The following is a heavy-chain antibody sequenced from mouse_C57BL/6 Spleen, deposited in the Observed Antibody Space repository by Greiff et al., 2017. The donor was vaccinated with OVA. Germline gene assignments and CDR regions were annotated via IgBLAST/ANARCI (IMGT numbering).Heavy chain of an antibody. D-gene: IGHD2-4*01. CDR3: ARGGGDYAVFDY. J-gene: IGHJ2*01. Sequence: LVESGPELVKPGASVKISCKASGYSFTGYYMNWVKQSPEKSLEWIGEINPSTGGTTYNQKFKAKATLTVDKSSSTAYMQLKSLTSEDSAVYYCARGGGDYAVFDYWGQGTTLTVPS. V-gene: IGHV1-42*01. CDR2: INPSTGGT. CDR1: GYSFTGYY.